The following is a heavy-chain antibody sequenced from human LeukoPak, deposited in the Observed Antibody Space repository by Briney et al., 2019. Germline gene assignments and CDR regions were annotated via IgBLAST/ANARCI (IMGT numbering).Heavy chain of an antibody. CDR2: ISGNGGNT. CDR1: GLTFSNYP. Sequence: GGSLRLSCSASGLTFSNYPMHWVRQAPGKGLEYVSGISGNGGNTYYANSVKGRFTISRDNSKHTLYLQMGSLRAEDMAVYYCARSKRWLEHYWYFDLWGRGTLVTVSS. V-gene: IGHV3-64*01. CDR3: ARSKRWLEHYWYFDL. J-gene: IGHJ2*01. D-gene: IGHD5-24*01.